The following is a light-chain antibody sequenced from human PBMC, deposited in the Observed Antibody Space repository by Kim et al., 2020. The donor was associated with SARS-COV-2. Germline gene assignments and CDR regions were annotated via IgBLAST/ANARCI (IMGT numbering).Light chain of an antibody. J-gene: IGKJ2*01. CDR1: QSVNRHY. V-gene: IGKV3-20*01. CDR2: GAS. Sequence: EIVLTQSPGTLSLSPGERATLSCRASQSVNRHYLAWYQQKLGQAPRLLIYGASSRAIGIPDRFSGSGSGTDFTLTISRLEPEDFAVYYCQQYGNSQYTFGQGTKLEI. CDR3: QQYGNSQYT.